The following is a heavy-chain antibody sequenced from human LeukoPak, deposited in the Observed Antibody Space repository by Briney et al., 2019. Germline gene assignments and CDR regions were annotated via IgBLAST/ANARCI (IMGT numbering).Heavy chain of an antibody. CDR3: GRGLAESYFDY. CDR1: GYTFTSYY. CDR2: INPSGGST. J-gene: IGHJ4*02. Sequence: ASVKVSCKASGYTFTSYYMHWVRQAPGQGLEWMGIINPSGGSTTYAQKFQGRVTMTRDTSTSTVYMELSSLRSEDTAVCYCGRGLAESYFDYWGQGTLVTVSS. V-gene: IGHV1-46*01.